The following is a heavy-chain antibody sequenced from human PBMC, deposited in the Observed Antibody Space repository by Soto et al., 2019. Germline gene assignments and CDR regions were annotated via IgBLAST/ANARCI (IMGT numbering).Heavy chain of an antibody. CDR3: ARVPPPYFLEWLDYFMEV. CDR1: GFTFSSYS. CDR2: ISSSSSTI. Sequence: PGGSLRLSCAASGFTFSSYSMSWVRQAPGKGLEWVSYISSSSSTIYYADSVKGRFTISRDNAKNSLYLQMNSLRAEDTAVYYCARVPPPYFLEWLDYFMEVWGKGSRVPVSS. J-gene: IGHJ6*03. V-gene: IGHV3-48*01. D-gene: IGHD3-3*01.